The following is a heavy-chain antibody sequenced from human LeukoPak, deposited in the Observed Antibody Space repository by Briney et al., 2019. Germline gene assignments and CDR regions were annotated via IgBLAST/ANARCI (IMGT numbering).Heavy chain of an antibody. V-gene: IGHV3-74*03. CDR2: INSDESTK. J-gene: IGHJ3*02. D-gene: IGHD4-23*01. Sequence: GGSLRLSCAASGFNFRPFWMHWVRQAPGKGLVWLSHINSDESTKKYADAVKGRFTISRDNAKNTLYLQMDSLRAEDTAVYYCVRDRGNPDAFNIWGQGTMVTVSS. CDR3: VRDRGNPDAFNI. CDR1: GFNFRPFW.